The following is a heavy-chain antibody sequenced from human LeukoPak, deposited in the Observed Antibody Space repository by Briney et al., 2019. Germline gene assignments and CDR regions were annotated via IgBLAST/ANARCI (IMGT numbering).Heavy chain of an antibody. CDR3: AKDIGSSGYYYKSYFDY. D-gene: IGHD3-22*01. CDR1: GFTFDDYA. CDR2: ISWNSGSI. J-gene: IGHJ4*02. Sequence: GGSLRLSCAASGFTFDDYAMHWVRQAPGKGLEWVSGISWNSGSIGYADSVKGRFTISRDNAKNSLYLQMNSLRAEDTALYYCAKDIGSSGYYYKSYFDYWGQGTPVTVSS. V-gene: IGHV3-9*01.